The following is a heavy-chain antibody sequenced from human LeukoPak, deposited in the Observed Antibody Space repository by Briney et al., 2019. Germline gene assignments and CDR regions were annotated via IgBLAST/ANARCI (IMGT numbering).Heavy chain of an antibody. CDR1: GFTVSSNY. V-gene: IGHV3-9*01. J-gene: IGHJ4*02. CDR3: AKDLSPIAAAGTSYFDY. Sequence: TGGSLRLSCAASGFTVSSNYMSWVRQAPGKGLEWVSGISWNSGSIGYADSVKGRFTISRDNAKNSLYLQMNSLRAEDTALYYCAKDLSPIAAAGTSYFDYWGQGALVTVSS. D-gene: IGHD6-13*01. CDR2: ISWNSGSI.